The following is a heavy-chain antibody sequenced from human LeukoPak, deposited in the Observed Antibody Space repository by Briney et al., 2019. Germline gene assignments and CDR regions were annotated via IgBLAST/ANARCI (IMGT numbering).Heavy chain of an antibody. D-gene: IGHD5-24*01. J-gene: IGHJ4*02. Sequence: ASVKVSCKASGYTFTNYDINWVRQATGQGLEWMGWINPNSGDTNIAQKFQGRVTMTRDTSINTAYMELSRLISDDTAVYYCAREDLYTYPLDFWGQGALVTVSS. V-gene: IGHV1-8*01. CDR3: AREDLYTYPLDF. CDR1: GYTFTNYD. CDR2: INPNSGDT.